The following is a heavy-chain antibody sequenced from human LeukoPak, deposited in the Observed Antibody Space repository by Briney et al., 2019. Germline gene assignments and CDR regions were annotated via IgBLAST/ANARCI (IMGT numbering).Heavy chain of an antibody. Sequence: SETLSLTCAVPGGSISSYYWSWIRQPPGKGLEWIGYIYYSGSTNYNPSLKSRVTISVDTSKNQFSLRLSSVTAADTAVYYCARVTGYMIEDYFDYWGQGTLVTVSS. J-gene: IGHJ4*02. V-gene: IGHV4-59*01. D-gene: IGHD3-22*01. CDR1: GGSISSYY. CDR3: ARVTGYMIEDYFDY. CDR2: IYYSGST.